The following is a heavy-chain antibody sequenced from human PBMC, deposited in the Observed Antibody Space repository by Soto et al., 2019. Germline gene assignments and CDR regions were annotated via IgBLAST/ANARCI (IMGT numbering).Heavy chain of an antibody. D-gene: IGHD3-10*01. Sequence: QLQLQESGPGLVKPSETLSLTCAVTGASITRGGFHWGWIRQSPGQGLEWIGSLYSGGTYYNPSLKSRVTISADTSKNDFSLRLTSVTAADTAVYYCARRGSGHTFDYWGQGTLVTVSS. CDR1: GASITRGGFH. CDR3: ARRGSGHTFDY. V-gene: IGHV4-39*02. J-gene: IGHJ4*02. CDR2: LYSGGT.